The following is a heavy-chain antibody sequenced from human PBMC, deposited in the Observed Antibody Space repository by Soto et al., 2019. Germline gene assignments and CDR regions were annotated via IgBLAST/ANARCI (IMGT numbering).Heavy chain of an antibody. Sequence: GASVKVSCKASGGTFSSYAISWVRQAPGQGLEWMGGIIPIFGTANYAQKFQGRVTITADESTSTAYMELSSLRSEDTAVYYCASGKYSSSPNWFDPWGQGTLVTVSS. J-gene: IGHJ5*02. V-gene: IGHV1-69*13. CDR2: IIPIFGTA. CDR3: ASGKYSSSPNWFDP. D-gene: IGHD6-13*01. CDR1: GGTFSSYA.